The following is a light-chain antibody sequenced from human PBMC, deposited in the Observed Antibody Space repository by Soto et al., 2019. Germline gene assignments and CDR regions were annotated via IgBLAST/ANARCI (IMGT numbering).Light chain of an antibody. CDR3: QQYGSSGT. CDR1: QSVGSSY. CDR2: GAS. V-gene: IGKV3-20*01. J-gene: IGKJ1*01. Sequence: EIVFTQSTGTLSLSPGERATLSCTSSQSVGSSYLAWYQQKPGQAPRILIYGASSRATGIPDRFSGSGSGTDFPLTISRLEPEDFAVYYCQQYGSSGTLRQGTKVDIK.